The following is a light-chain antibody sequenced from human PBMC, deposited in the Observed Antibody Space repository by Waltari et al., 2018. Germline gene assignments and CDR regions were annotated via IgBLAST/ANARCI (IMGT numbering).Light chain of an antibody. J-gene: IGLJ1*01. CDR1: SRDVGGDQN. CDR3: CSFAGSYTYV. Sequence: SALTPPPSVSGSPGQSVTISCTRTSRDVGGDQNVSWFHQHPGKVPKRLIYDVSERPSDVPDRFSGSKSANTASLTISGLQTEDEADYYCCSFAGSYTYVFGTGTRVTVL. CDR2: DVS. V-gene: IGLV2-11*01.